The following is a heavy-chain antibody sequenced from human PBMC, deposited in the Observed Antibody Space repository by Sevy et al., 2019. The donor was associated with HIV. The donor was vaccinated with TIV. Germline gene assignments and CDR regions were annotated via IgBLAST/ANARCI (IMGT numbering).Heavy chain of an antibody. CDR1: GFTFSKYS. CDR3: AREGCTKPHDY. CDR2: FSFGCGKI. J-gene: IGHJ4*02. Sequence: GGSLRLSCAASGFTFSKYSMSWIRQTPGKGLEWVSTFSFGCGKINYADSVKGRFTISRDDSRNTFYLQMNGLRAEDTARYYCAREGCTKPHDYWGQGTVVTVSS. V-gene: IGHV3-23*01. D-gene: IGHD2-8*01.